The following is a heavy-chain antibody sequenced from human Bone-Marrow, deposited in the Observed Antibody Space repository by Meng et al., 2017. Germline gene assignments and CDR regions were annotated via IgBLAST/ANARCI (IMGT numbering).Heavy chain of an antibody. Sequence: VQVVGSGGGWVQPGRALRLSCGAHGLTFMNFGMHWVRQGPGKGLEWVAMIWFDGSYQHYADSVKGRFTISRDNSKNTLYLQMNSLRVEDTAVYYCARDSSMHRGNWFDPWGQGTLVTVSS. CDR1: GLTFMNFG. D-gene: IGHD2/OR15-2a*01. V-gene: IGHV3-33*01. CDR3: ARDSSMHRGNWFDP. J-gene: IGHJ5*02. CDR2: IWFDGSYQ.